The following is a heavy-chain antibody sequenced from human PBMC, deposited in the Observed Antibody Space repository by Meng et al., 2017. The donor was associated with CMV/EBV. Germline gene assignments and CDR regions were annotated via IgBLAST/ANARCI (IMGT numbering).Heavy chain of an antibody. J-gene: IGHJ5*02. CDR3: ARGGNWFDP. CDR1: GGSFSGYY. V-gene: IGHV4-34*01. Sequence: QVQLRPWGAGLLKPSDALPLACGGYGGSFSGYYWSWIRQPPGKGLEWIGEINHSGSTNYNPSLKSRVTISVDTSKNQFSLKLSSVTAADTAVYYCARGGNWFDPWGQGTLVTVSS. CDR2: INHSGST.